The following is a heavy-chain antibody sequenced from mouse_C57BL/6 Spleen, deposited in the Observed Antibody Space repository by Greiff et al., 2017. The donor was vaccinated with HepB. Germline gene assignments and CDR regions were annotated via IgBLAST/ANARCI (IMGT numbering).Heavy chain of an antibody. CDR1: GYSFTSYY. J-gene: IGHJ4*01. Sequence: VQLQESGPELVKPGASVKISCKASGYSFTSYYIHWVKQRPGQGLEWIGWIYPGSGNTKYNEKFKGKATLTADTSSSTAYMQLSSLTSEDSAVYYCARSAGYYYAMDYWGQGTSVTVSS. V-gene: IGHV1-66*01. CDR2: IYPGSGNT. CDR3: ARSAGYYYAMDY. D-gene: IGHD6-1*01.